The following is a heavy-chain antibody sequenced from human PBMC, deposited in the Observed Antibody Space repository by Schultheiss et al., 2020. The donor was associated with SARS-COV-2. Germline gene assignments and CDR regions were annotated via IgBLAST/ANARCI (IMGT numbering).Heavy chain of an antibody. V-gene: IGHV3-66*01. D-gene: IGHD6-25*01. CDR2: IYSGGST. CDR1: GFTVSSNY. Sequence: GESLKISCAASGFTVSSNYMSWVRQAPGKGLEWVSVIYSGGSTYYADSVKGRFTISRDNSKNTLYLQMNSLRAEDTAVYYCAREPLSGWTRAGTFDYWGQGTLVTVSS. CDR3: AREPLSGWTRAGTFDY. J-gene: IGHJ4*02.